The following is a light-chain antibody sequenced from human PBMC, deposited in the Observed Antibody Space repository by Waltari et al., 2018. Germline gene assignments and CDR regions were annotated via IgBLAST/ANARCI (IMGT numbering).Light chain of an antibody. CDR1: SLRRYY. J-gene: IGLJ3*02. V-gene: IGLV3-19*01. CDR3: HSRDTTTNRV. Sequence: SSELTQDPTVSVALGQTVRITCQGDSLRRYYENWYRQRPGQAPTLLIYVNNNRPSGIPDRFSGSTSGNMASLTITGAQAEDEADYYCHSRDTTTNRVFGRGTKLTVV. CDR2: VNN.